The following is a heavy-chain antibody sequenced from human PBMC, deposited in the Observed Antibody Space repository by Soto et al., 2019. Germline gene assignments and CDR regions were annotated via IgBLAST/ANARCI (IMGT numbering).Heavy chain of an antibody. Sequence: SGPTLVNPTQTLTLTCTFSGFSFTTAGVAVGWIRQTPGGALEWLTLIYYNDDRRFSPSLKTRLTITGDTSKNQVVLSLTNVESWDTASYFCAHGDGGYEIIYVDCWGQGIPGTVS. D-gene: IGHD5-12*01. CDR2: IYYNDDR. J-gene: IGHJ4*02. CDR3: AHGDGGYEIIYVDC. V-gene: IGHV2-5*01. CDR1: GFSFTTAGVA.